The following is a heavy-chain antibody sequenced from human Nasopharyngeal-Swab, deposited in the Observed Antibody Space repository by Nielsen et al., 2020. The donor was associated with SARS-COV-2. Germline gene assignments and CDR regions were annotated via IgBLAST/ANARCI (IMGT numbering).Heavy chain of an antibody. CDR3: ARVTPTLYDSSGYLFDY. CDR2: ISAYNGNT. Sequence: ASVKVSYKASGYTFTSYGISWVRQAPGQGLEWMGWISAYNGNTNYAQKLQGRVTMTTDTSTSTAYMELRSLRSDDTAVYYCARVTPTLYDSSGYLFDYWGQGTLVTVSS. J-gene: IGHJ4*02. CDR1: GYTFTSYG. D-gene: IGHD3-22*01. V-gene: IGHV1-18*01.